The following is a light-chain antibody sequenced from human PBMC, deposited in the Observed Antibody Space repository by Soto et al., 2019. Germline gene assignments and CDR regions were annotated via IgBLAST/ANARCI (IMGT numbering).Light chain of an antibody. V-gene: IGKV1-9*01. Sequence: IQLTQSPSSLSASVGDRVTITCRASQGIGSNLAWYQQKPGKAPKLLIYSAFTLQSGVPSRFSGSGSGTDFTLTISSLQPEDSATYYCQQVDRFPIAFGQGTRLDMK. CDR3: QQVDRFPIA. J-gene: IGKJ5*01. CDR1: QGIGSN. CDR2: SAF.